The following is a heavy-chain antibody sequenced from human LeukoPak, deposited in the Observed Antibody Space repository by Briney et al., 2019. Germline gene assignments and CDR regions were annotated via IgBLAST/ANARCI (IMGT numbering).Heavy chain of an antibody. CDR1: GFTFSSYA. Sequence: PGGSLRLSCAASGFTFSSYAMSWVRQAPGKGLEWVSAISGSGGSTYYADSVKGRFTISRDNSKNTLYLQMNSLRAEDTAVYYCAKDSRGEMATIIIGYWGQGTLVTVSS. V-gene: IGHV3-23*01. CDR2: ISGSGGST. CDR3: AKDSRGEMATIIIGY. D-gene: IGHD5-24*01. J-gene: IGHJ4*02.